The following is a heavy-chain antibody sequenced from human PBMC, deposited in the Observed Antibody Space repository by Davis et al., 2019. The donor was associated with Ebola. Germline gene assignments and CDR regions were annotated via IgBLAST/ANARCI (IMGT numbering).Heavy chain of an antibody. V-gene: IGHV3-30*02. CDR3: AKLCIAVAGADDY. J-gene: IGHJ4*02. Sequence: PGGSLSLSCAASGFTFSSYGMHWVRQAPGKGLEWVAFIRYDGSTKYYADSVKGRFTISRDNSKNTLYLQMNSLRAEDTAVYYCAKLCIAVAGADDYWGQGTLVTVSS. D-gene: IGHD6-19*01. CDR1: GFTFSSYG. CDR2: IRYDGSTK.